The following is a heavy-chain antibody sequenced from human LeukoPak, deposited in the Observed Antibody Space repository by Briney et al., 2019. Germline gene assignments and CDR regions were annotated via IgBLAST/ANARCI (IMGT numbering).Heavy chain of an antibody. J-gene: IGHJ3*02. CDR1: GFSLGNYW. CDR3: AGDTNHYDSKIYYDVLDI. V-gene: IGHV3-7*01. CDR2: TSQDERDK. Sequence: GGSLRLSCAASGFSLGNYWMTWVRQAPGKGLEGVANTSQDERDKNYADSVKGRFTISRDNAKDSLYLQMNSLRAEDTAVYYCAGDTNHYDSKIYYDVLDIWGRGTMVTVSS. D-gene: IGHD3-22*01.